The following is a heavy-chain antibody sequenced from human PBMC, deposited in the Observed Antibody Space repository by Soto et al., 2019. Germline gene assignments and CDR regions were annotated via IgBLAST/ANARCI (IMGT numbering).Heavy chain of an antibody. J-gene: IGHJ4*02. D-gene: IGHD6-13*01. CDR3: ARGPKAAAGSNDY. CDR2: ISSSSSYI. CDR1: GFTFSSYS. V-gene: IGHV3-21*01. Sequence: GGSLRLSCAASGFTFSSYSMNWVRQAPGKGLEWVSSISSSSSYIYYADSVKGRFTISRDNAKNSLYLQMNSLRAEDTAVYYCARGPKAAAGSNDYWGQGTLVTVSS.